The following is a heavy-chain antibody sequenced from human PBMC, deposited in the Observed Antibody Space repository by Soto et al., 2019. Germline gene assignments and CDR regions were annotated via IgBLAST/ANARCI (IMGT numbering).Heavy chain of an antibody. V-gene: IGHV4-59*08. CDR1: GGSISSYY. D-gene: IGHD3-22*01. Sequence: SETLSLTCTVSGGSISSYYWSWIRQPPGEGLEWIGYIYYSGSTNYNPSLKSRVTISVDTSKNQFSLKLSSVTAADTAVYYCARLYDSSGYFEGDAFDIWGQGTMVTVSS. CDR2: IYYSGST. CDR3: ARLYDSSGYFEGDAFDI. J-gene: IGHJ3*02.